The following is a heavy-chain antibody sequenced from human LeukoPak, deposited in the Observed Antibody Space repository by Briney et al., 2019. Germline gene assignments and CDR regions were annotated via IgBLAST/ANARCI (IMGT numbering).Heavy chain of an antibody. D-gene: IGHD5-12*01. CDR3: ARYSGYDFVLDY. Sequence: SETLSLTCSVSGGSINSYYWGWIRQPPGKGLEWIGYIYYSGSTNYNPSLKSRVTISVDTSKNQFSLKLSSVTAADTAVYYCARYSGYDFVLDYWGQGTLVTVSS. V-gene: IGHV4-59*01. J-gene: IGHJ4*02. CDR2: IYYSGST. CDR1: GGSINSYY.